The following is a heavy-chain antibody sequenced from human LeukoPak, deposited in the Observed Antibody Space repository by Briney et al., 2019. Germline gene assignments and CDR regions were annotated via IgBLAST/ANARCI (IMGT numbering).Heavy chain of an antibody. D-gene: IGHD3-22*01. J-gene: IGHJ4*02. CDR2: ISWDGGST. CDR3: AKELRYYDSSGYLGFDY. CDR1: GFTFDDYA. V-gene: IGHV3-43D*03. Sequence: PGGSLRLSCAASGFTFDDYAMHWVRQAPGKGLEWVSLISWDGGSTYYADSVKGRFTISRDNSKNSLYLQMNSLRAEDTALYYCAKELRYYDSSGYLGFDYWGQGTLVTVSS.